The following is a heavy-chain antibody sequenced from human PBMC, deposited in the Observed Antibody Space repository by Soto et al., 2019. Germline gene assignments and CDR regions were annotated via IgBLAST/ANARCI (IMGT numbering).Heavy chain of an antibody. CDR2: INPYTGNT. Sequence: QVQLVQSGDEVKKPGASVKVSCKASGYIFVNYGIAWVRQAPGQGLEWMGWINPYTGNTHSSTKFQGRLTMTTDTSTSTAYMDLGSLTSDDTAVYYCVMVDNYVTPTPQDAWGQGTTVTVSS. J-gene: IGHJ6*02. CDR1: GYIFVNYG. V-gene: IGHV1-18*01. CDR3: VMVDNYVTPTPQDA. D-gene: IGHD3-16*01.